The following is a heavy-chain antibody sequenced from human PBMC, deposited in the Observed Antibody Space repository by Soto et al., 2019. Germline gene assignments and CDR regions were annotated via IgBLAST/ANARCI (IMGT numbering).Heavy chain of an antibody. D-gene: IGHD2-2*01. CDR2: ISYDGSRT. CDR3: AKGLPPGDIVVAPAAMPIDY. V-gene: IGHV3-30*18. J-gene: IGHJ4*02. Sequence: QVQLAESGGGVVQPGRSLRLSCAASGFTFANYGMHWVRQAPDKGLVWMAFISYDGSRTSYADSVKGRFTISRDNSTKTLHLERSRLSAEDTAMYYCAKGLPPGDIVVAPAAMPIDYWGQGSLVTVSS. CDR1: GFTFANYG.